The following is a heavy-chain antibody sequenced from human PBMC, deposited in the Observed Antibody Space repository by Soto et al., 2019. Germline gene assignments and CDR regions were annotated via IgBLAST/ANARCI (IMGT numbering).Heavy chain of an antibody. CDR1: GYPVADFY. V-gene: IGHV1-2*02. CDR2: MNPNAGGA. D-gene: IGHD3-3*01. Sequence: VSGKVGSKASGYPVADFYVHWVRKAPGQGFEWMGWMNPNAGGAVYAQKFLGRVAMTRDTSISTAYMELSRLSSNDTALYFGETSTYDDFWSGSFWGQRTMGTICS. CDR3: ETSTYDDFWSGSF. J-gene: IGHJ6*01.